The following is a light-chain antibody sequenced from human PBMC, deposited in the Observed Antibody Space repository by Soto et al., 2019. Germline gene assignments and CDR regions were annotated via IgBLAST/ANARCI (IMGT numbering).Light chain of an antibody. Sequence: QYALTQPASVSGSPGQSITISCTGTSSDVGGYNYVSWYQQHPGKAPKLMIYDVSTRPSGVSNRFSGSKSANTASLTISGLQAEDEADYYCTSYTSSSTLVVFGGGTKLTVL. V-gene: IGLV2-14*01. J-gene: IGLJ2*01. CDR1: SSDVGGYNY. CDR2: DVS. CDR3: TSYTSSSTLVV.